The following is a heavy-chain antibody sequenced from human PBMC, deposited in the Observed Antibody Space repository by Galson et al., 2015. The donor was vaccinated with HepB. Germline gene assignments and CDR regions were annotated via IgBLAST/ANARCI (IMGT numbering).Heavy chain of an antibody. CDR1: GYSFTSYW. CDR2: IAPTDSYT. CDR3: ARHREQWLIQDWYFDL. V-gene: IGHV5-10-1*01. Sequence: QSGAEVKKPGESLRISCQGSGYSFTSYWINWVRQMPGKGLEWMGTIAPTDSYTKYSPSFQGHVTISVDKSISTAYLQWSSLKASDTAMYYCARHREQWLIQDWYFDLWGRGTLVTVSS. J-gene: IGHJ2*01. D-gene: IGHD6-19*01.